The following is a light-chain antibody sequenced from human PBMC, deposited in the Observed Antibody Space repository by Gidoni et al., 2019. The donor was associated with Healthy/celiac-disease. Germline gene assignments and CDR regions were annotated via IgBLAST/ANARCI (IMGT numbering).Light chain of an antibody. CDR2: DAS. J-gene: IGKJ3*01. CDR1: QDISNY. V-gene: IGKV1-33*01. Sequence: IQMTQSPSSLSASVGDRVTITCQASQDISNYLNWYQQKPGKAPKLLIYDASNLETGVPSRFSGSGSGTDFTFTISSLQPEDIATYYCQQYDNLSIFTFGPGTKVDIK. CDR3: QQYDNLSIFT.